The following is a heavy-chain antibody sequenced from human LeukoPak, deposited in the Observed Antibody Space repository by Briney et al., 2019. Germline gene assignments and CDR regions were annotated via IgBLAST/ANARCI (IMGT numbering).Heavy chain of an antibody. J-gene: IGHJ4*02. Sequence: SETLSLTCTVSSASISSSPHFWAWIRQSPGRGLEWIGSISYSGTTYYNPSLKSRVTISVDTSENHFSLKLSSVTAADTAVYYCAANSADYNTLGSSYKVWGQGTLVTVSS. CDR1: SASISSSPHF. CDR2: ISYSGTT. D-gene: IGHD3-10*01. CDR3: AANSADYNTLGSSYKV. V-gene: IGHV4-39*02.